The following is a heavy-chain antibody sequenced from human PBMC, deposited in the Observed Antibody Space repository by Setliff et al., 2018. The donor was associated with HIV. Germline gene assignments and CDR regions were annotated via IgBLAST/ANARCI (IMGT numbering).Heavy chain of an antibody. CDR2: IIPLFNTS. CDR1: GGNFSTYG. J-gene: IGHJ5*02. Sequence: ASVKVSCKASGGNFSTYGISWVRQAPGQGLEWMGGIIPLFNTSNYAQKLQGRVTITADESTSTAYMELSSLRSEDSAVYYCARDRFCSRGSCYEPNWFDPWGQGTLVTVSS. CDR3: ARDRFCSRGSCYEPNWFDP. D-gene: IGHD2-15*01. V-gene: IGHV1-69*13.